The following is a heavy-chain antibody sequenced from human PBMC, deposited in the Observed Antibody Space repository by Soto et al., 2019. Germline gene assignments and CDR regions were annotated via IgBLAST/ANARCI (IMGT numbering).Heavy chain of an antibody. Sequence: QVQLQQWGAGLLKPSETLSLTCAVSGGSFSGYFWSWIRQPPGKGLEWIGEINQSGSTNDNPSLMSRVAMSVDTSKTQFSLKLSSVTAADTAVYYCARRLGNWYFDLWCRGTLVTVSS. J-gene: IGHJ2*01. V-gene: IGHV4-34*01. D-gene: IGHD7-27*01. CDR3: ARRLGNWYFDL. CDR1: GGSFSGYF. CDR2: INQSGST.